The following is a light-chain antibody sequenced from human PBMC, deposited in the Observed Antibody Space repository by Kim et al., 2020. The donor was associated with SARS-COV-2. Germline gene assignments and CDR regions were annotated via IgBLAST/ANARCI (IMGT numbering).Light chain of an antibody. CDR3: QHRANWPLT. CDR1: QRVSSY. J-gene: IGKJ4*01. Sequence: SLSPGERAPRSCRASQRVSSYVAWYQQKPGQAPRLLIYDASNRATGIPARFSGSGSGTDFTLTITSLEPEDFAVYYCQHRANWPLTFGGGTKLEI. CDR2: DAS. V-gene: IGKV3-11*01.